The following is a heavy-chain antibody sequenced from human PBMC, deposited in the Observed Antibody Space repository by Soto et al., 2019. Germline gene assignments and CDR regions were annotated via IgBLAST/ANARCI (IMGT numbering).Heavy chain of an antibody. CDR1: GGSFSGYY. CDR3: ARGLKTIFPSDYYYYYMDV. V-gene: IGHV4-34*01. CDR2: INHSGST. Sequence: SETLSLTCAVYGGSFSGYYWSWIRQPPGKGLEWIGEINHSGSTNYNPSLKSRVTISVDTSKNQFSLKLSSVTAADTAVYYCARGLKTIFPSDYYYYYMDVWGKGTTVTVSS. J-gene: IGHJ6*03. D-gene: IGHD3-3*01.